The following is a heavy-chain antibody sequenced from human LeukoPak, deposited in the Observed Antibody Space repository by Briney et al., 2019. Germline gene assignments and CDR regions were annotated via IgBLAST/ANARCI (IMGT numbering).Heavy chain of an antibody. D-gene: IGHD5-18*01. CDR1: GFNFNYYA. CDR3: ARHDSFIPY. Sequence: PGGSLRLSRAASGFNFNYYAMSWVRQAPGKGLEWVSGISDNEEVPYYTDSVKGRFTISRDNAKNTVYLQLNNLRADDTAVYFCARHDSFIPYWGQGTLVSVSS. V-gene: IGHV3-23*01. CDR2: ISDNEEVP. J-gene: IGHJ4*02.